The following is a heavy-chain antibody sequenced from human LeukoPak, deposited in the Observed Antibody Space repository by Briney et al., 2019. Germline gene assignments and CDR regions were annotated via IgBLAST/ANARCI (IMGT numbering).Heavy chain of an antibody. D-gene: IGHD6-19*01. Sequence: GRSLRLSCAASGFTFSSYGMHWVRQAPGKGLEWVAVISYDGSNKYYADSVEGRFTISRDNSKNTLYLQMNSLRAEDTAVYYCAKGSIAVAGFDYWGQGTPVTVSS. V-gene: IGHV3-30*18. J-gene: IGHJ4*02. CDR2: ISYDGSNK. CDR3: AKGSIAVAGFDY. CDR1: GFTFSSYG.